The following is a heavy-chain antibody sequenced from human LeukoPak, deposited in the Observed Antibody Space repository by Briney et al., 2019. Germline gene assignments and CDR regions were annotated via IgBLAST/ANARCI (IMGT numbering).Heavy chain of an antibody. D-gene: IGHD6-6*01. Sequence: SETLSLTCTVSGGSISSSSYYWGWIRQPPGNGPEWIGSIYYSGSTYYNPSLKSRVTISVDTSKNQFSLKLSSVTAADTAVYYCARLATPSTMAARGRSWFESWGQGTLVTVSS. CDR3: ARLATPSTMAARGRSWFES. J-gene: IGHJ5*01. V-gene: IGHV4-39*07. CDR1: GGSISSSSYY. CDR2: IYYSGST.